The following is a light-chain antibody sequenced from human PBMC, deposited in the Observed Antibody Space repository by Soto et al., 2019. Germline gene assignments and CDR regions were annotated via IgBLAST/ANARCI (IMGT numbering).Light chain of an antibody. Sequence: EVVMTQSPATLSVSPGERATLFCWASQIINDNVAWYQQKPGQAPRLLMYGATTRATDIPARFSGGQSGTEFTLTISSLQSEDSAVYYCQQHGTTFGQGTKVDIK. V-gene: IGKV3D-15*01. J-gene: IGKJ1*01. CDR2: GAT. CDR3: QQHGTT. CDR1: QIINDN.